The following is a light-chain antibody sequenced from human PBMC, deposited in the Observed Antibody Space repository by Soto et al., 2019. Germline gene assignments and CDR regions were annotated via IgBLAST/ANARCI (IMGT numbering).Light chain of an antibody. CDR1: SSDVGGYNY. Sequence: QSVLTQPASVSGSPGQSLTISCTGTSSDVGGYNYVSWYQQHPGKAPKLMIYEVSNRPSGVSNRFSGSKSGNTASLTISGLQGEDEADYYCTSYTSSSSYVFGTGTKVTGL. J-gene: IGLJ1*01. CDR3: TSYTSSSSYV. CDR2: EVS. V-gene: IGLV2-14*01.